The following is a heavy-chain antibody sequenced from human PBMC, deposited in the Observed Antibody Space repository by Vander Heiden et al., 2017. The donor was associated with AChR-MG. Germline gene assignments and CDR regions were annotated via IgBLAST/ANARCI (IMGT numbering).Heavy chain of an antibody. CDR1: GFTFSRYA. CDR3: AKAQRHPIVVVPAAMGWFDP. V-gene: IGHV3-23*01. Sequence: EVQLLESGGGLVQPGGSLRLSCAASGFTFSRYAMSGVRQAPGKGLEWVSAISGSGGSTYYADSVKGRFTISRDNSKNTLYLQMNSLRAEDTAVYYCAKAQRHPIVVVPAAMGWFDPWGQGTLVTVSS. CDR2: ISGSGGST. J-gene: IGHJ5*02. D-gene: IGHD2-2*01.